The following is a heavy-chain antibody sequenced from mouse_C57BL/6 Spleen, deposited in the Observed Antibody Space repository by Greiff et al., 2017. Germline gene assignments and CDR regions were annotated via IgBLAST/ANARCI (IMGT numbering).Heavy chain of an antibody. CDR3: ARAGDYGNYGGFAY. D-gene: IGHD2-1*01. CDR2: IDPSDSYT. J-gene: IGHJ3*01. V-gene: IGHV1-50*01. CDR1: GYTFTSYW. Sequence: VQLQQPGAELVKPGASVKLSCKASGYTFTSYWMQWVKQRPGQGLEWIGEIDPSDSYTNYNQKFKGKATLTVDTSSSTAYMQLSSLTSEDSAVYYCARAGDYGNYGGFAYWGQGTLVTVSA.